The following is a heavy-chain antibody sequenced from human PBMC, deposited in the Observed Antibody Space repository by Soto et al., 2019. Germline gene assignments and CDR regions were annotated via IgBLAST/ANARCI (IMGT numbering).Heavy chain of an antibody. CDR2: ISGSGGGT. J-gene: IGHJ5*02. V-gene: IGHV3-23*01. CDR3: AKDHPLYGSGSYRRFDP. CDR1: GFTFSSYA. Sequence: PGGSLRLSCAASGFTFSSYAMSWVRQAPGKGLEWVSAISGSGGGTYYADSVKGRFTISRDNSKNTLYLQMNSLRAEDTAVYYCAKDHPLYGSGSYRRFDPWGQGTLVTVSS. D-gene: IGHD3-10*01.